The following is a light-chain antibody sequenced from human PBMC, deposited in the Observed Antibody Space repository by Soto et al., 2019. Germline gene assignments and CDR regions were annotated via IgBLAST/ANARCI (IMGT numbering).Light chain of an antibody. Sequence: SPGERATLSCRSSHSVSSNYLAWYQQKPGQAPRLLIYDVSSRATGIPDRFSGSGSGTDFTLTISRLEPVDFAVYYCQQYGISPTFGQGTKVEIK. CDR3: QQYGISPT. CDR2: DVS. CDR1: HSVSSNY. J-gene: IGKJ1*01. V-gene: IGKV3-20*01.